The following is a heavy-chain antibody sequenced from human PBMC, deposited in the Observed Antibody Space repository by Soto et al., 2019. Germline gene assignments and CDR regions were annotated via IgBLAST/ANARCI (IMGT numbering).Heavy chain of an antibody. D-gene: IGHD3-10*01. J-gene: IGHJ1*01. Sequence: LRLSCQASGFNFDNYGMHWVRQAPGKGLEWVAVITYDGSFQYYADSVKGRFTISRDNSKNTLSLHLNTLKPEDTAVYHCAKDRLGRTFYNTLAFWGQGTLVTVSS. V-gene: IGHV3-30*18. CDR3: AKDRLGRTFYNTLAF. CDR2: ITYDGSFQ. CDR1: GFNFDNYG.